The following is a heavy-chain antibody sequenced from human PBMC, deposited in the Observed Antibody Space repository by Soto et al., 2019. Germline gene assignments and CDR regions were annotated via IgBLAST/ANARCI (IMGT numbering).Heavy chain of an antibody. CDR2: IYHSGST. V-gene: IGHV4-30-2*01. CDR3: ATYYSGGGLDY. D-gene: IGHD3-10*01. CDR1: GGSISSSGYS. Sequence: QLQLQESGSGLVKPLQTLSLTCAVSGGSISSSGYSWSWLRQPPGKGLEWIGYIYHSGSTYYNPSLKGRVTLSLDRSKNQFSLKLSSVIAADTAVYYCATYYSGGGLDYWGQGPLIAVSS. J-gene: IGHJ4*02.